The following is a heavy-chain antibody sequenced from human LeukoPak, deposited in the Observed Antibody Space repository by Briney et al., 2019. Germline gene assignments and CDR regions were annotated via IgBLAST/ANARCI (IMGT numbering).Heavy chain of an antibody. CDR2: ISSSSSYI. V-gene: IGHV3-21*04. CDR3: AKSLVTVVNGFDY. D-gene: IGHD2-8*02. Sequence: PGGSLRLSCAASGFTFSSYSMNWVRQAPGKGLEWVSSISSSSSYIYYADSVKGRFTISRDDSKNTLYLQMNSLRAEDTAVYYCAKSLVTVVNGFDYWGQGTLVTVSS. CDR1: GFTFSSYS. J-gene: IGHJ4*02.